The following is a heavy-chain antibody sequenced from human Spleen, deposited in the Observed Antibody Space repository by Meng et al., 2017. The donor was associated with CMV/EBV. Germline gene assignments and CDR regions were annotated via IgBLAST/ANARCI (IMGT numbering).Heavy chain of an antibody. CDR1: GFTFSNAW. D-gene: IGHD2-2*01. CDR2: IKSKTDGGTT. CDR3: TTDGIVVVPAAIDPYGMDV. J-gene: IGHJ6*02. V-gene: IGHV3-15*01. Sequence: GESLKISCAASGFTFSNAWMSWVRQAPGKGLEWVGRIKSKTDGGTTDYAAPVKGRFTISRDDSKNTLYLQMNSLKTEDTAVYYCTTDGIVVVPAAIDPYGMDVWGQGTTVTVSS.